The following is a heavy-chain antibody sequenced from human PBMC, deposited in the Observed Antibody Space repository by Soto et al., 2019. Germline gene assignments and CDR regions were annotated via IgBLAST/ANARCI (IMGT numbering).Heavy chain of an antibody. CDR2: IYTSGST. Sequence: QVQLQESGPGLVKPSETLSLTCTVSGGSISSYYWSWIRQPAGKGLEWIGRIYTSGSTNYNPSLKGRVTMSVDTSKNQFSLKLSSVTAADTAVYYCARDRSLWFGELSSGILDHWFDPWGQGTLVTVSS. CDR3: ARDRSLWFGELSSGILDHWFDP. D-gene: IGHD3-10*01. V-gene: IGHV4-4*07. CDR1: GGSISSYY. J-gene: IGHJ5*02.